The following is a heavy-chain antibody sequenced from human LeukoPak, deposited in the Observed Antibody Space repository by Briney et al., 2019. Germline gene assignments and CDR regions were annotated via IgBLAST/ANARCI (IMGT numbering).Heavy chain of an antibody. J-gene: IGHJ4*02. CDR2: IIPIFGTA. D-gene: IGHD6-13*01. CDR3: ERTVWGYTSSRYIGY. V-gene: IGHV1-69*13. Sequence: GASVKVSCKASGGSFSSYAISWGRQAPGQGLEWMGGIIPIFGTANYAQKFQGRVTITADESTSTAYMELSSLRSEETAVYYCERTVWGYTSSRYIGYWGQGTLVTVSS. CDR1: GGSFSSYA.